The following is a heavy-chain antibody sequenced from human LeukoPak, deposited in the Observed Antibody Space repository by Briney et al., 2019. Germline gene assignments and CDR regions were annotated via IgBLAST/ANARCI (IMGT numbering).Heavy chain of an antibody. V-gene: IGHV6-1*01. Sequence: SQTLSLTCAISGDSVSSNSAAWNWIRQPPSRGLEWLGRTYYRSKWYNDYAVSVRSRITIKPDTSKNQFSLQLNSVTPEDTAVYYCARGMDSSGWFWFDPWGQGTLVTVSS. CDR3: ARGMDSSGWFWFDP. CDR2: TYYRSKWYN. J-gene: IGHJ5*02. D-gene: IGHD6-19*01. CDR1: GDSVSSNSAA.